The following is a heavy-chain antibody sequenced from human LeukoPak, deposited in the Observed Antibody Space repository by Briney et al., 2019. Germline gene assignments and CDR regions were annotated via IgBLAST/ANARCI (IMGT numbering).Heavy chain of an antibody. V-gene: IGHV3-9*01. CDR3: AKGRRETTDAFDI. CDR2: ISWNSGSI. CDR1: GFTFDDYA. J-gene: IGHJ3*02. Sequence: GRSLRLSCAASGFTFDDYAMHWVRHAPGKGLEWVSGISWNSGSIGYADSVKGRFTISRDNAKNSLYLQMNSLRAEGTALYYCAKGRRETTDAFDIWGQGTMVTVSS. D-gene: IGHD1-1*01.